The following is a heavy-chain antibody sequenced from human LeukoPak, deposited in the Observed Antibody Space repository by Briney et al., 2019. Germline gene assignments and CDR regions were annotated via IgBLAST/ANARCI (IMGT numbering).Heavy chain of an antibody. CDR1: GFTFSDYY. CDR2: IKQDGSEK. D-gene: IGHD6-13*01. Sequence: GGSLRLSCAASGFTFSDYYMSWIRQAPGKGLEWVANIKQDGSEKYYVDSVKGRFTISRDNAKNSLYLQMNSLRAEDTALYYCAKDKSSSFDYWGQGTLVTVSS. CDR3: AKDKSSSFDY. V-gene: IGHV3-7*03. J-gene: IGHJ4*02.